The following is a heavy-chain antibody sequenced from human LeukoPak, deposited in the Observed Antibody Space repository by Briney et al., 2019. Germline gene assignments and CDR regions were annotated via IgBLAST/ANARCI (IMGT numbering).Heavy chain of an antibody. D-gene: IGHD4-17*01. CDR3: ERGDDYGDSLVAY. CDR1: GFVFSGYQ. CDR2: ISTTGRTL. V-gene: IGHV3-48*03. Sequence: GGSLRLSCAASGFVFSGYQMNWVRQAPGKGLEWISSISTTGRTLNYADSVKGRFTISRDNAKNSLYLQMNSLSAEDTAVYYCERGDDYGDSLVAYWGQGTLVTVSS. J-gene: IGHJ4*02.